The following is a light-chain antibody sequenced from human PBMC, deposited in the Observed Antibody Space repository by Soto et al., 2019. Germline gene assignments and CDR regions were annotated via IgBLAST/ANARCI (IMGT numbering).Light chain of an antibody. CDR1: QSVSNNF. CDR2: GAS. J-gene: IGKJ1*01. Sequence: ENVLTQSPGTLSLSPGERAALSCRASQSVSNNFLAWYQQKPGQAPRLLIYGASGRATGIPERFSGSGSGTDFTLTISRLEPEDFAVYYCQQYGSSGTLGQGTKV. V-gene: IGKV3-20*01. CDR3: QQYGSSGT.